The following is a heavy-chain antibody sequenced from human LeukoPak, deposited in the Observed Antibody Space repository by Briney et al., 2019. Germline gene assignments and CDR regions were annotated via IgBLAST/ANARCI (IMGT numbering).Heavy chain of an antibody. CDR3: ARETSVLGVYYFDY. Sequence: GGSLRLSCAVSEFTFSSYWMHWVRQAPGKGLVWVSRMNSDGSSTTYADSVKGRFTISRDNAKNTLYLQMNSLRAEDTAVYYCARETSVLGVYYFDYWGQGTLVSVSS. V-gene: IGHV3-74*01. CDR2: MNSDGSST. CDR1: EFTFSSYW. J-gene: IGHJ4*02. D-gene: IGHD3-16*01.